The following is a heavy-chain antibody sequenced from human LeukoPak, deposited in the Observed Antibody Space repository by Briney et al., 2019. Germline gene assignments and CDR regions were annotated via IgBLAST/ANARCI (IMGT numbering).Heavy chain of an antibody. CDR2: IIPIFGTA. CDR3: ARSKSRGEAGMIVVVPAAYYYYGMDV. CDR1: GGTFSSSS. V-gene: IGHV1-69*13. D-gene: IGHD2-2*01. J-gene: IGHJ6*02. Sequence: VASVKVSCKASGGTFSSSSISWVRQAPGQGLEWMGGIIPIFGTANYAQKFQGRVTITADESTRTAYMKLSSLRSEDTAVYYCARSKSRGEAGMIVVVPAAYYYYGMDVWGQGTTVTVSS.